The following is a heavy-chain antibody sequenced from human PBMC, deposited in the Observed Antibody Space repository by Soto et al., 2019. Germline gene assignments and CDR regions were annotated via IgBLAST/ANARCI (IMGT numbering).Heavy chain of an antibody. CDR3: ATVLLVGGSGRHNWFDP. D-gene: IGHD3-10*01. CDR1: GYTLTELS. CDR2: FDPEDGET. J-gene: IGHJ5*02. Sequence: ASVKVSCKVSGYTLTELSMHWVRQAPGKGLEWMGGFDPEDGETIYAQKFQGRVTMTEDTSTDTAYMELSSLRSEDTAVYYCATVLLVGGSGRHNWFDPWGQGTLVTVSS. V-gene: IGHV1-24*01.